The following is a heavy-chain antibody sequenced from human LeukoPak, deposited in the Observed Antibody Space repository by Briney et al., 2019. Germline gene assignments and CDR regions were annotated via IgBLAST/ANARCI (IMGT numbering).Heavy chain of an antibody. CDR1: GGSISSSSYY. Sequence: SETLSLTCSVSGGSISSSSYYWGWIRQPPGKGLEWIANIYYNGYTYYNPSLKSRVTLSVDTSKNQFSLKLSSLTAADTAVYYCARPAPDYYGSGSYYFDYWGQGTLVTVSS. V-gene: IGHV4-39*07. D-gene: IGHD3-10*01. CDR3: ARPAPDYYGSGSYYFDY. CDR2: IYYNGYT. J-gene: IGHJ4*02.